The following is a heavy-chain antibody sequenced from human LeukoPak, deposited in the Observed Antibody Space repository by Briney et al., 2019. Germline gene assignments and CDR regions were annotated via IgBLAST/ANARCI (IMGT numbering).Heavy chain of an antibody. Sequence: SETLSLTCTASGGSMSGYYWSWVRQPPGGGLEWIGYVYYSGNTNYHPSLKSRATISVDTSKNQFSLKLSSVTAADTAVYYCARGRIYDFWSGLFDYWGQGTLVTVSS. CDR1: GGSMSGYY. CDR3: ARGRIYDFWSGLFDY. D-gene: IGHD3-3*01. J-gene: IGHJ4*02. CDR2: VYYSGNT. V-gene: IGHV4-59*01.